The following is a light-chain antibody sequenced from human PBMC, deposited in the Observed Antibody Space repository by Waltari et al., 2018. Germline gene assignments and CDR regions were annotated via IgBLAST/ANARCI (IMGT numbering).Light chain of an antibody. J-gene: IGKJ2*01. CDR2: GKS. CDR1: QEISSN. Sequence: DIVMTQSPATLSTSPGDTATLSRRASQEISSNLGWYQQKPGQAPRLLMYGKSTRASGVPAGFSGSGSGTEFTLTISSLQSEDFATYYCQQYDIWPYTFGQGTKLEIK. V-gene: IGKV3-15*01. CDR3: QQYDIWPYT.